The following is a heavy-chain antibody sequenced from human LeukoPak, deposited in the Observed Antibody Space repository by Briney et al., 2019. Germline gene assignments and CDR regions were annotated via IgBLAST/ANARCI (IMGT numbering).Heavy chain of an antibody. CDR3: ARRGVWAGTTFYYFDY. V-gene: IGHV5-51*01. CDR1: GYSFTSYW. D-gene: IGHD1-1*01. J-gene: IGHJ4*02. Sequence: GESLKISCKGSGYSFTSYWIGWVRQMPGKGLEWMGIIYPGDSDTRYSPSFQGQVTISADKSISTAYLQWSSLKASDTAMYYCARRGVWAGTTFYYFDYGAQGPRLPVPS. CDR2: IYPGDSDT.